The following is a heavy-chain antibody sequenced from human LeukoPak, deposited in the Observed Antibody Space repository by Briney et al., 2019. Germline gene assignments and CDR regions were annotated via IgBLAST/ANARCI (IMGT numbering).Heavy chain of an antibody. CDR2: INHSGSA. V-gene: IGHV4-34*01. CDR3: ARWRVYSTYFDY. D-gene: IGHD4-11*01. CDR1: GGSFSGYY. J-gene: IGHJ4*02. Sequence: PSEILSLTCAVYGGSFSGYYWSWIRQPSGKGLEWIGEINHSGSANYNPSLKSRVTISVDTSKNQFSLKLSSVTAADTAVYYCARWRVYSTYFDYWGQGTLVTVSS.